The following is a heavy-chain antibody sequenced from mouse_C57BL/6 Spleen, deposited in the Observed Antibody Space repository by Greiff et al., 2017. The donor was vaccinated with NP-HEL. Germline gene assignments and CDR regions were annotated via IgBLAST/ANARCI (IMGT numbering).Heavy chain of an antibody. CDR3: ARDGGTTVVYFDY. CDR1: GFTFSDYY. D-gene: IGHD1-1*01. J-gene: IGHJ2*01. V-gene: IGHV5-16*01. Sequence: EVQLVESEGGLVQPGSSMKLSCTASGFTFSDYYMAWVRQVPEKGLEWVANINYDGSSTYYLDSLKSRFIISRDNAKNILYLQMSSLKSEDTATYYCARDGGTTVVYFDYWGQGTTLTVSS. CDR2: INYDGSST.